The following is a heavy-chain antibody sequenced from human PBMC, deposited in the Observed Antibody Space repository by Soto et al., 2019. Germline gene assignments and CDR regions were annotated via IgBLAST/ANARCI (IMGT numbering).Heavy chain of an antibody. J-gene: IGHJ4*02. D-gene: IGHD3-9*01. CDR3: ARDSAQLRYFDWFPRGYFDY. Sequence: SETLSLTCTVSGGSISSGDYYWSWIRQPPGKGLEWIGYIYYSGSTYYNPSLKSRVTISVDTSKNQFSLKLSSVTAADTAVYYCARDSAQLRYFDWFPRGYFDYWGQGTLVTVSS. V-gene: IGHV4-30-4*01. CDR2: IYYSGST. CDR1: GGSISSGDYY.